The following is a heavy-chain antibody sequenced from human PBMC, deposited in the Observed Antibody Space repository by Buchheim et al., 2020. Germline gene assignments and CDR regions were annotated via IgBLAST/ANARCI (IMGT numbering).Heavy chain of an antibody. D-gene: IGHD3-10*01. CDR2: IYYSGST. Sequence: QVQLQESGPGLVKPSQTLPLTCTVSGGSISSGDYYWSWIRQPPGKGLEWIGYIYYSGSTYYNPSLKSRVTISVDTSKNQFSLKLSSVTAADTAVYYCARDQLYYGSGSYYKRMDVWGQGTT. J-gene: IGHJ6*02. CDR3: ARDQLYYGSGSYYKRMDV. V-gene: IGHV4-30-4*01. CDR1: GGSISSGDYY.